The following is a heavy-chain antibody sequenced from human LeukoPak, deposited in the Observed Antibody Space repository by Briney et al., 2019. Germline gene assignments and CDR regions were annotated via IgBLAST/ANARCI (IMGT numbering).Heavy chain of an antibody. CDR1: GFTFSSYG. CDR3: AKETVDIVVVPAAKRDFDY. CDR2: IRYDGSNK. D-gene: IGHD2-2*01. J-gene: IGHJ4*02. V-gene: IGHV3-30*02. Sequence: GGSLRLSCAASGFTFSSYGMHWVRQAPGKGLEWVAFIRYDGSNKYYADSVKGRFTISRDSSKNTLYLQMNSLRAEDTAVYYCAKETVDIVVVPAAKRDFDYWGQGTLVTVSS.